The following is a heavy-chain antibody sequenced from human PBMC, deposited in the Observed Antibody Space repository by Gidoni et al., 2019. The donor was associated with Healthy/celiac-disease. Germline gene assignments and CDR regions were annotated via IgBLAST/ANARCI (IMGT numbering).Heavy chain of an antibody. J-gene: IGHJ6*02. CDR2: IKQDGSEK. V-gene: IGHV3-7*01. D-gene: IGHD3-3*01. Sequence: EVQLVESGGGLVQPGGSLRLSCAASGFTFSSYWMSWVRQAPEKGLEWVANIKQDGSEKYYVDSVKGRFTISRDNAKNSLYLQMNSLRAEDTAVYYCARDPTYYDFWSGYYVADGMDVWGQGTTVTVSS. CDR3: ARDPTYYDFWSGYYVADGMDV. CDR1: GFTFSSYW.